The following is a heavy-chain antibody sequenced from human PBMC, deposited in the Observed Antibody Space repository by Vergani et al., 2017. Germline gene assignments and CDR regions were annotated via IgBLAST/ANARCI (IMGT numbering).Heavy chain of an antibody. CDR1: GFTFSSYG. J-gene: IGHJ4*02. D-gene: IGHD3-10*01. V-gene: IGHV3-30*18. CDR3: AKGGRLLWFGELLSEFDY. Sequence: QVQLVESGGGVVQPGRSLRLSCAASGFTFSSYGMHWVRQAPGKGLEWVAVISYDGSNKYYADSVKGRFTISRDNSKNTLYLQMSSLRAEDTAVYYCAKGGRLLWFGELLSEFDYWGQGTLVTVSS. CDR2: ISYDGSNK.